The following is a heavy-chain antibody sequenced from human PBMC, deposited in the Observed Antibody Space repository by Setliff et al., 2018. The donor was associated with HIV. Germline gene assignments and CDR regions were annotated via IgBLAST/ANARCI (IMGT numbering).Heavy chain of an antibody. CDR1: GGSITSGSYY. Sequence: SETLSLTCSVSGGSITSGSYYWTWIRQPAGKGPEWIGHIYTNGYTNYNPSLKSRVTISVDTSKNQFSLRLTSVTAADTAVYYCARAPPGIQNDAFDVWGQGTMVTVSS. J-gene: IGHJ3*01. CDR2: IYTNGYT. CDR3: ARAPPGIQNDAFDV. V-gene: IGHV4-61*09.